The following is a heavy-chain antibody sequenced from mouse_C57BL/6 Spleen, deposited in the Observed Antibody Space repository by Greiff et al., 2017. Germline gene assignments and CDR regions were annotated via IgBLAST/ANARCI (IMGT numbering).Heavy chain of an antibody. CDR1: GYTFTSYW. Sequence: HVQLQQPGAELVKPGASVKMSCKASGYTFTSYWITWVKQRPGQGLEWIGDIYPGSGSTNYNEKFKSKATLTVDTSSSTAYMQLSSLTSEDSAVYYCARGGQLRLRFAYWGQGTLVTVSA. J-gene: IGHJ3*01. D-gene: IGHD3-2*02. V-gene: IGHV1-55*01. CDR2: IYPGSGST. CDR3: ARGGQLRLRFAY.